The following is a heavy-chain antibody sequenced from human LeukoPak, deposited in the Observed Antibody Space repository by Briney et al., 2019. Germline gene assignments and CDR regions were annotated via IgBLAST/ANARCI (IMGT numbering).Heavy chain of an antibody. V-gene: IGHV3-23*01. CDR3: AKESYFDSSGYFDS. CDR1: GFTFDNYA. J-gene: IGHJ4*02. Sequence: GGSLRIFCVTSGFTFDNYAISWVRQAPGKGLEWVSAISGSGTSTDYADSVKGRFTISRDNSKNTLYLQMNSLRAEDTAVYYCAKESYFDSSGYFDSWGQGTLVTVSS. D-gene: IGHD3-22*01. CDR2: ISGSGTST.